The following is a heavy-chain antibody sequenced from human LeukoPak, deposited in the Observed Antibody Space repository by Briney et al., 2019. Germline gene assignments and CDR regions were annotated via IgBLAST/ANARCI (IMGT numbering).Heavy chain of an antibody. D-gene: IGHD5-24*01. V-gene: IGHV1-18*01. CDR1: GYTFASYG. CDR3: ARTGGIDGYNPGGYYFDY. Sequence: ASVRVSCKASGYTFASYGISWVRQAPGQGLEWMGWISAYNGNTSYAQKLQGRVTMTTDTSTSTAYMELRSLRSDDTAVYYCARTGGIDGYNPGGYYFDYWGQGTLVTVSS. CDR2: ISAYNGNT. J-gene: IGHJ4*02.